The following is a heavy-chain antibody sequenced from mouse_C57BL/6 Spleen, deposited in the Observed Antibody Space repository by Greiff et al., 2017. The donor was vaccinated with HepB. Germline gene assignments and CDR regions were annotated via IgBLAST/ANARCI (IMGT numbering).Heavy chain of an antibody. CDR1: GYTFTSYW. Sequence: VQLQQPGAELVRPGSSVKLSCKASGYTFTSYWMDWVKQRPGQGLEWIGNIYPSDSETHYNQKFKDKATLTVDKSSSTAYMQLSSLTSEDSAVYYCARSGTTVVATGYFDYWGQGTTLTVSS. J-gene: IGHJ2*01. CDR2: IYPSDSET. CDR3: ARSGTTVVATGYFDY. D-gene: IGHD1-1*01. V-gene: IGHV1-61*01.